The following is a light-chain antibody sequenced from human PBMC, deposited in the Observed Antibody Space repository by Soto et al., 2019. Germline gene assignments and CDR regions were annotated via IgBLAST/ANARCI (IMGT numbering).Light chain of an antibody. CDR1: SSDVGSYNL. CDR2: EVS. J-gene: IGLJ2*01. V-gene: IGLV2-23*02. CDR3: CSYAGSSTNVV. Sequence: QSALTQPASVSGSPGQSITISCTGTSSDVGSYNLVSWYQQHPGKAPKLMIYEVSKRPSGVSNRFSGSKSGNTASLTISGLQAEDEAAYYCCSYAGSSTNVVFGGGTKLTVL.